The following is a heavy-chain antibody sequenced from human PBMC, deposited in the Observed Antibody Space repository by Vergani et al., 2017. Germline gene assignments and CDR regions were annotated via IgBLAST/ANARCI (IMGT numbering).Heavy chain of an antibody. CDR1: GYTFTSYY. Sequence: QVQLVQSGAEVKKPGASVKVSCKASGYTFTSYYMHWVRQAPGQGLEWMGIINPSGGSTSYAQKFQGRVTITRNTSISTAYMELSSLRSEDTAVYYCARGPNSSSRQLYYYYGMDVWGQGTTVTVSS. V-gene: IGHV1-46*01. CDR3: ARGPNSSSRQLYYYYGMDV. J-gene: IGHJ6*02. D-gene: IGHD6-13*01. CDR2: INPSGGST.